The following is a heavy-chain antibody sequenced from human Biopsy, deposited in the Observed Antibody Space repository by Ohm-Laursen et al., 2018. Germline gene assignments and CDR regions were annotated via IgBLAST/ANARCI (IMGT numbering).Heavy chain of an antibody. D-gene: IGHD1-1*01. CDR2: FAPENGKT. V-gene: IGHV1-24*01. J-gene: IGHJ4*02. CDR3: AADINVWNVNY. Sequence: ATVKISCKVSGYTLNELSMHWVRQVPGKGLKWMGGFAPENGKTVYAQNFQARVSLTEDTSTDTAYMELRSLRSEDTAVYYCAADINVWNVNYWGQGTQVTVSS. CDR1: GYTLNELS.